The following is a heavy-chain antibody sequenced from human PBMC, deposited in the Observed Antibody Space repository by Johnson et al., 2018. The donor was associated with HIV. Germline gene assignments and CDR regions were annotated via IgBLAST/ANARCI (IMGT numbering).Heavy chain of an antibody. V-gene: IGHV3-20*04. D-gene: IGHD2-15*01. CDR3: ARDKGYCSGGSCAYDAFDI. J-gene: IGHJ3*02. CDR1: GFMFDEYG. Sequence: EQLVESGGRVIRPGGSLRLSCAASGFMFDEYGMIWVRQAPGKGLEWVSGINWNGGSTGYADSVKGRFTISRDNAKKSLYLQMNSLRAEDTAVYYCARDKGYCSGGSCAYDAFDIWGQGTMVTVSA. CDR2: INWNGGST.